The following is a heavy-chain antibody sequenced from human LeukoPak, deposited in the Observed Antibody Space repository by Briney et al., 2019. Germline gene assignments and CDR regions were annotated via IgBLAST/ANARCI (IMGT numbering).Heavy chain of an antibody. CDR1: GFTFSSYA. CDR3: GRGGSGRWYGIDY. CDR2: ISGSGGST. J-gene: IGHJ4*02. V-gene: IGHV3-23*01. D-gene: IGHD6-13*01. Sequence: GGSLRLSCAASGFTFSSYAMSWVRQAPGKGLEWVSAISGSGGSTYYADSVQGRFTISRDNSENTLYVQMNSLRAEDTAVYYCGRGGSGRWYGIDYWGQGTLVTVSS.